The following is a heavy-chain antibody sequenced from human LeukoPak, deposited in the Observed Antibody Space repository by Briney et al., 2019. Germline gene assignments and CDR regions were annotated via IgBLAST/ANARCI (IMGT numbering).Heavy chain of an antibody. Sequence: SETLSLTCAVYGGSFSGYSWSWIRQSPGKGLEWIGEISYSGSTNSNPSLKSRVTISVDTSKNQFSLKLTSVTAADTAVYYCARLDGQNYSPDYWGQGALVTVSS. CDR2: ISYSGST. D-gene: IGHD5-24*01. CDR1: GGSFSGYS. CDR3: ARLDGQNYSPDY. J-gene: IGHJ4*02. V-gene: IGHV4-34*01.